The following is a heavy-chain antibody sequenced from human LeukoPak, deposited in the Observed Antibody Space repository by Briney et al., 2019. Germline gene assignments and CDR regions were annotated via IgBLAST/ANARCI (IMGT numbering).Heavy chain of an antibody. CDR2: ISGSGGST. CDR3: AKEGGDTWTNFYFHY. CDR1: GFTFSTYT. Sequence: GGSLRLSCAASGFTFSTYTMSWVRQAPGKGLEWVSTISGSGGSTYYADSVKGRFSISRDNSKNTLYLQMNNLRAEDTAVYCCAKEGGDTWTNFYFHYWGQGTLVTVSS. V-gene: IGHV3-23*01. D-gene: IGHD1-20*01. J-gene: IGHJ4*02.